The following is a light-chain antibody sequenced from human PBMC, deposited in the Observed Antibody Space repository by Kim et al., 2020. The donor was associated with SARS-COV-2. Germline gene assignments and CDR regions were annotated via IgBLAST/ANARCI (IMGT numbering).Light chain of an antibody. CDR1: HSISRH. Sequence: SASVGDRVTLPCRASHSISRHLTWYQQKPGKAPKLLIYAASSLQSGVPSRFSGSGSGTDFPLTNSSLQPEDFATYYFQQSYSTPRFGPGTKVDIK. J-gene: IGKJ3*01. CDR2: AAS. CDR3: QQSYSTPR. V-gene: IGKV1-39*01.